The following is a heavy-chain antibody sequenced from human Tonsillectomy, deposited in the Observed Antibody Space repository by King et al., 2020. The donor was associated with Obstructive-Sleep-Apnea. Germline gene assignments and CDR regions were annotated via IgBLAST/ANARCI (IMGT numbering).Heavy chain of an antibody. CDR2: INHSGST. V-gene: IGHV4-34*01. CDR3: ARGIDYYDSSGSPS. CDR1: GGSFSAYY. J-gene: IGHJ4*02. D-gene: IGHD3-22*01. Sequence: VQLQQWGAGLLKPSETLSLTCAVYGGSFSAYYWSWIRQPPGKGLEWIVEINHSGSTNYNPSLTSRVTIPVEPSKNKFSLKLSSVTAADTAVYYCARGIDYYDSSGSPSWGQGTLVTVSS.